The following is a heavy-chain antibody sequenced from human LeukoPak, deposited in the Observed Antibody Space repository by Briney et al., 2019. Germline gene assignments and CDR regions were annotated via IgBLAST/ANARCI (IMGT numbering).Heavy chain of an antibody. J-gene: IGHJ4*02. V-gene: IGHV3-23*01. CDR3: ASTTPKYYYGSGSPPYYFDY. CDR1: GFTFSSYA. D-gene: IGHD3-10*01. Sequence: RSGGSLRLSCAASGFTFSSYAMSWVRQAPGKGLEWVSAISGSGGSTCYAGSVKGRFTISRDNSKNTLYLQMNSLRAEDTAVYYCASTTPKYYYGSGSPPYYFDYWGQGTLVTVSS. CDR2: ISGSGGST.